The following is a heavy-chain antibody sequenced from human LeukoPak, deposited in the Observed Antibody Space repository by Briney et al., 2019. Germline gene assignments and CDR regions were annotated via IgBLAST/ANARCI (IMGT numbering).Heavy chain of an antibody. J-gene: IGHJ5*02. V-gene: IGHV3-23*01. Sequence: GRSLRLSCAASGFTFSSYAMSWVRQAPGRGLEWVSTISGSSGSTYYADSVKGRFTISRDNSKNTLYLQMNSLRAEDTAVYYCAKGLSTVDWFDPWGQGTLVTVST. CDR3: AKGLSTVDWFDP. D-gene: IGHD2/OR15-2a*01. CDR2: ISGSSGST. CDR1: GFTFSSYA.